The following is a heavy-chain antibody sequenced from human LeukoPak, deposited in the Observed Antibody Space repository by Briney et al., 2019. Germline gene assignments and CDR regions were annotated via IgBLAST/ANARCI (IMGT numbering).Heavy chain of an antibody. CDR1: GYTLTELS. J-gene: IGHJ5*02. CDR2: FDPEDGET. Sequence: GASVKVSCKVFGYTLTELSMHWVRQAPGKGLEWMGGFDPEDGETIYAQKFQGRVAMTEDTSTDTAYMELSSLRSEDTAVYYCATVYRSSEGVNWFDPWGQGTLVTVSS. CDR3: ATVYRSSEGVNWFDP. D-gene: IGHD6-6*01. V-gene: IGHV1-24*01.